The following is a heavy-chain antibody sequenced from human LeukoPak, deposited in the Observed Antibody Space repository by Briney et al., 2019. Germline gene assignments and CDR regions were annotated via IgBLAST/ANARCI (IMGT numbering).Heavy chain of an antibody. J-gene: IGHJ4*02. CDR2: IYSGGST. Sequence: PGGSLRLSCAASGFTGSSNYMSWVRQAPGKGLEWVSVIYSGGSTYYADSVKGRFTISRDNSKNTLYLQMNSLRAEDTAVYYCARHQGDGYNRKSRWGQGTLVTVSS. CDR1: GFTGSSNY. D-gene: IGHD5-24*01. CDR3: ARHQGDGYNRKSR. V-gene: IGHV3-53*01.